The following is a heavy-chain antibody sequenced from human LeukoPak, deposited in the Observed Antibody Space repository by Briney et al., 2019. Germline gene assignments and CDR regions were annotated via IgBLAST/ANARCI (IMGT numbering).Heavy chain of an antibody. D-gene: IGHD3-16*02. CDR1: GFIFNSYA. J-gene: IGHJ4*02. Sequence: GGSLRLSCAASGFIFNSYAMHWVRQAPGRGLEYVSAITSSGNNIFYADSVKGRFTISRDNSKNTLYLQMGSLRAEDMAVYYCTRGPGYDYVWGSFRADYWGQGTLVTVSS. V-gene: IGHV3-64*02. CDR3: TRGPGYDYVWGSFRADY. CDR2: ITSSGNNI.